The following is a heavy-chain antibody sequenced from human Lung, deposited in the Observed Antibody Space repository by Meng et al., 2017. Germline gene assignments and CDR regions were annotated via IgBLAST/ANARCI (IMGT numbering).Heavy chain of an antibody. CDR3: ARGPTTMAHDFDY. Sequence: QWHLQQWAAGLLKPSETLSLTCVVSGGSFSDYYWSWIRQPPGKGLEWIGEINHSGSTNYNPSLESRATISVDTSQNNLSLKLSSVTAADSAVYYCARGPTTMAHDFDYWGQGTLVTVSS. V-gene: IGHV4-34*01. CDR2: INHSGST. CDR1: GGSFSDYY. D-gene: IGHD4-11*01. J-gene: IGHJ4*02.